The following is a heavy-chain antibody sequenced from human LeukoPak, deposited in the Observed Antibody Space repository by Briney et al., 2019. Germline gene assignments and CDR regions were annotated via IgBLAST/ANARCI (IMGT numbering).Heavy chain of an antibody. CDR2: ISYDGSNK. J-gene: IGHJ6*04. V-gene: IGHV3-30*04. CDR3: ARTLGYCSSTSCFAPYYYYGMDV. CDR1: GFTLSSYA. Sequence: PGRSLRLSCAASGFTLSSYAMHWVRRAPGKGLEWVAVISYDGSNKYYADSVKGRFTISRDNSKNTLYLQMNSLRAEDTAVYYCARTLGYCSSTSCFAPYYYYGMDVWGKGTTVTVSS. D-gene: IGHD2-2*01.